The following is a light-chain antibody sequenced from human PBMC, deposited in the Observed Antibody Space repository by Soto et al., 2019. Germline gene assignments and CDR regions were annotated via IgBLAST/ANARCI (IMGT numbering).Light chain of an antibody. CDR2: DNI. CDR1: NSNIGTKN. CDR3: GTWDTSLSGGV. V-gene: IGLV1-51*01. J-gene: IGLJ2*01. Sequence: QSVLTQPPSVSAAPGQTVTISCSGSNSNIGTKNVCWYRQLPGTAPKLLIYDNIKRPSGIPDRFSASKSGTSATLAITGLQTGDEADYYCGTWDTSLSGGVFGGGTKLTVL.